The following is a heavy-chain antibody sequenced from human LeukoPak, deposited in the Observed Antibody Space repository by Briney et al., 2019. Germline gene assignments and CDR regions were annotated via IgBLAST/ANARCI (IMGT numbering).Heavy chain of an antibody. D-gene: IGHD4-17*01. CDR3: TREGHGDYPFDY. J-gene: IGHJ4*02. CDR1: GFTFSSYA. V-gene: IGHV3-49*04. Sequence: GGSLRLSCAASGFTFSSYAMSWVRQAPGKGLEWVGFIRSKAYGGTTEYAASVKGRFTISRDNSKSIAYLQMNSLKTEDTAVYYCTREGHGDYPFDYWGQGTLVTVSS. CDR2: IRSKAYGGTT.